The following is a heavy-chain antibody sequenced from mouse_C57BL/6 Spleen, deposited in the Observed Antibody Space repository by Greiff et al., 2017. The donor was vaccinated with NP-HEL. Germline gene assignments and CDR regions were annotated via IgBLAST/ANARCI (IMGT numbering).Heavy chain of an antibody. CDR3: AREGSPFDY. J-gene: IGHJ2*01. V-gene: IGHV1-18*01. CDR2: INPNNGGT. CDR1: GYTFTDYS. Sequence: EVQLQQSGPELVKPGASVKIPCKASGYTFTDYSMDWVKQSHGKSLEWIGDINPNNGGTIYNQKFKGKATLTVDKSSSTAYMELRSLTSEDTAVYYCAREGSPFDYWGQGTTLTVSS.